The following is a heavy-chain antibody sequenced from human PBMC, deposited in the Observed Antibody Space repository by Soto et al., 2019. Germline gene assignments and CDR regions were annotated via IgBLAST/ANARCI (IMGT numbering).Heavy chain of an antibody. J-gene: IGHJ4*02. D-gene: IGHD2-15*01. CDR3: ARDEVYCSGGSCQPFDY. Sequence: QVQLVQSGAEVKKPGASVKVSCKASGYTFTSYDINWVRQATVQGLEWLGWMNPNSGNTGYAQKFQGRVTMTRNTSISTAYMELSRRRSEDTAVYYCARDEVYCSGGSCQPFDYWGQETLVTVSS. V-gene: IGHV1-8*01. CDR2: MNPNSGNT. CDR1: GYTFTSYD.